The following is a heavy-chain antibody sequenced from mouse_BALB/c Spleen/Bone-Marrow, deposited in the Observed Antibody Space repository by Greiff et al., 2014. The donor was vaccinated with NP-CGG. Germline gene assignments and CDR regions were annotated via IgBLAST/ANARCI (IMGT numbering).Heavy chain of an antibody. V-gene: IGHV1S127*01. CDR1: GYTFTSYW. CDR3: TIPTARACFDY. D-gene: IGHD3-2*01. CDR2: IDPSDSYT. J-gene: IGHJ2*01. Sequence: QVQLQQSGAELVKPGASVKMSCKASGYTFTSYWMHWVKQRPGQGLGWIGVIDPSDSYTSYNQKFKGKATLTVDTSSSTAYMQLSSLTSEDSAVYYCTIPTARACFDYWGQGTTLTVSS.